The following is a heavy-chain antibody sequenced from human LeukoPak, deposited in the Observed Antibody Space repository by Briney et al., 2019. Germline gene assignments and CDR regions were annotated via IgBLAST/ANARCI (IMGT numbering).Heavy chain of an antibody. CDR2: IFGGGSK. J-gene: IGHJ4*02. Sequence: GSLRLSCAASGFTVSNNYMSWVRQAPGKGLEWVSVIFGGGSKYYADSVKGRFTISRDNSKNTLFLQMNTLRAEDTAVYYCARDSSGSYYGQGGYFDYWGQGSLVTVSS. CDR3: ARDSSGSYYGQGGYFDY. V-gene: IGHV3-66*01. D-gene: IGHD3-10*01. CDR1: GFTVSNNY.